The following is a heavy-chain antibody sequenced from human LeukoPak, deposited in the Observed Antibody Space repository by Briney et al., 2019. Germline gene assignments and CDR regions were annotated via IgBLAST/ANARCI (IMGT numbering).Heavy chain of an antibody. D-gene: IGHD3-22*01. CDR3: ASQNYYDSSGYYYPFGY. J-gene: IGHJ4*02. Sequence: PGGSLRLSCAASGFTFSSYAMSWVRQAPGKELEWVSAISGSGGSTYYADSVKGRFTISRDNSKNTLYLQMNSLRAEDTAVYYCASQNYYDSSGYYYPFGYWGQGTLVTVPS. CDR2: ISGSGGST. V-gene: IGHV3-23*01. CDR1: GFTFSSYA.